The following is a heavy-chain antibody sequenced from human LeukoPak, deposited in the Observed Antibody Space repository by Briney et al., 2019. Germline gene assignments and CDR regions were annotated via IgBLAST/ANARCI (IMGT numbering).Heavy chain of an antibody. Sequence: MTSETLSLTCTVSGDSISSYYWSWIRQPPGKGLEWIGYIYNSGRTNYNPSLKSRFTISVDTSKNQFSLRLRSVTAADTAVYYCARGHSNCSPTSCYFPSDYWGQGTLVTVSS. V-gene: IGHV4-59*01. J-gene: IGHJ4*02. CDR1: GDSISSYY. D-gene: IGHD2-2*01. CDR2: IYNSGRT. CDR3: ARGHSNCSPTSCYFPSDY.